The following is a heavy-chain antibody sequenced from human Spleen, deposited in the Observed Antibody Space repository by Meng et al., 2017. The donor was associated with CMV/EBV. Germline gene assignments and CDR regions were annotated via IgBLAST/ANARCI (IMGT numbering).Heavy chain of an antibody. CDR1: GFTFSYYN. CDR3: ATAPSAGPPGDSYHFDY. CDR2: ISSTNGYI. V-gene: IGHV3-21*01. J-gene: IGHJ4*02. D-gene: IGHD1-1*01. Sequence: GGSLRLSCAASGFTFSYYNMNWVRQFPGKRLEWVALISSTNGYIYYAESVKGRFAVSRDNAKNSLYLQMDSLRAEDTAVYFCATAPSAGPPGDSYHFDYWGRGTLVTVSS.